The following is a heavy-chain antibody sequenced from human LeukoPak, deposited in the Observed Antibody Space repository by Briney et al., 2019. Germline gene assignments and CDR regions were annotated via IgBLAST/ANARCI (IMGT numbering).Heavy chain of an antibody. CDR3: VNSLRYFDWSFDP. V-gene: IGHV1-24*01. Sequence: ASVKVSCKAYGYALSELSMHWVRQAPGKGLEWMGGVDPEDGETIYSQNFQGRVIMTEDRSTDTAYMELSSLRPEDTAVYFCVNSLRYFDWSFDPWGQGTLVSVSS. CDR2: VDPEDGET. J-gene: IGHJ5*02. D-gene: IGHD3-9*01. CDR1: GYALSELS.